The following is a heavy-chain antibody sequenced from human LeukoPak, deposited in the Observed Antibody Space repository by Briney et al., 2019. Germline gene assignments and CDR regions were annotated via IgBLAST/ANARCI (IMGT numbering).Heavy chain of an antibody. V-gene: IGHV3-7*01. CDR2: IKQDGSDK. CDR3: ARDKSTNDAFDI. Sequence: GDSLRLSCAASGFTFTKYWMTWVRQAPGKGLEWVGNIKQDGSDKNYMDSVKGRFTISRDNSKDTLYVQMNSLRAEDTAVYYCARDKSTNDAFDIWGQGTMVTVSS. J-gene: IGHJ3*02. D-gene: IGHD2/OR15-2a*01. CDR1: GFTFTKYW.